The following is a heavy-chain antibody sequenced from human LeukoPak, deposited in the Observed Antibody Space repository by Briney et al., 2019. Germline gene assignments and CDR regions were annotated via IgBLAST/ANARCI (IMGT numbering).Heavy chain of an antibody. J-gene: IGHJ6*04. CDR1: GDTFSSYA. CDR3: ARGLLIGYYRGVSAYQRDYYYGMDV. D-gene: IGHD3-9*01. CDR2: IIPIIDTA. Sequence: ASVKVSCKASGDTFSSYAISWVRQAPGQGLEWMGGIIPIIDTANYAQKFQGRVTITAATSTSTAYMELSSLRSEDTAVYYCARGLLIGYYRGVSAYQRDYYYGMDVWGKGTTVTVSS. V-gene: IGHV1-69*06.